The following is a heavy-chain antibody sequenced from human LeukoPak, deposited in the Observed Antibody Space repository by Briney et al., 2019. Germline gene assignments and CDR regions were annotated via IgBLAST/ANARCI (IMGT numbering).Heavy chain of an antibody. D-gene: IGHD1-26*01. CDR3: ARRGRGATNDY. Sequence: KPSETLSLTCTVSGGSISSSSYYWGWIRQPPGKGLEWIGEINHSGSTNYNPSLKSRVTISVDTSKNQFSLKLSSVTAADTAVYYCARRGRGATNDYWSQGTLVTVSS. CDR1: GGSISSSSYY. CDR2: INHSGST. V-gene: IGHV4-39*07. J-gene: IGHJ4*02.